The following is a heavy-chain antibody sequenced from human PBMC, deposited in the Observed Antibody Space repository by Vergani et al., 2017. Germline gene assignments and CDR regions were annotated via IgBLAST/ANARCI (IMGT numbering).Heavy chain of an antibody. Sequence: EVQLVQSGAEVKKPGESLKISCKGSGYSFTSYWIGWVRQMPGKGLEWMGIIYPGDSDTRYSPSFQGQVTISPDKSISTAYLQWSSLKASDTATYYCARSTSLGVRGVIINAFDIWGQGTMVTVSS. D-gene: IGHD3-10*01. V-gene: IGHV5-51*01. CDR2: IYPGDSDT. CDR3: ARSTSLGVRGVIINAFDI. J-gene: IGHJ3*02. CDR1: GYSFTSYW.